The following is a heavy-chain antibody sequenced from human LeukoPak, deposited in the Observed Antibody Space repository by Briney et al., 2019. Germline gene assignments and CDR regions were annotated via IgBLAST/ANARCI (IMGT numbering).Heavy chain of an antibody. CDR2: IIPILGIA. CDR1: GGTFSSYT. D-gene: IGHD5-24*01. CDR3: ARERDGYNFPFDY. Sequence: SVKVSCKASGGTFSSYTISWGRQAPGQGLEWMGRIIPILGIANYAQKFQGRVTITADKSTSTAYMELSSLRSEDTAVYYCARERDGYNFPFDYWGQGTLVTVSS. V-gene: IGHV1-69*04. J-gene: IGHJ4*02.